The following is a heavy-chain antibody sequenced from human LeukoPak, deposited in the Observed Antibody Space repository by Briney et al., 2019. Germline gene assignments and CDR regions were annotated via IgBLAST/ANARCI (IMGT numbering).Heavy chain of an antibody. CDR1: GYTFTSYY. CDR3: ASDNHSKNRKGYFDY. Sequence: ASVKVSCKASGYTFTSYYVHWVRQAPGQGLEWMGIINPSGGSTSYAQKFQGRVTMTRDTSTSTVYMELSSLRSEDTAVYYCASDNHSKNRKGYFDYWGQGTLVTVSS. V-gene: IGHV1-46*01. CDR2: INPSGGST. J-gene: IGHJ4*02. D-gene: IGHD1-14*01.